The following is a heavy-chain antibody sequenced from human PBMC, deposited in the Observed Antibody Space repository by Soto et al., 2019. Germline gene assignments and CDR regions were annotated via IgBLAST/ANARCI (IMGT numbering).Heavy chain of an antibody. V-gene: IGHV1-18*01. CDR2: ISAYNGNT. Sequence: ASVKVACKASGYTFTSYGISWVRQAPGQGLEWMGWISAYNGNTNYAQKLQGRVTMTTDTSTSTAYMELRSMRSDDTAEYYCARDVPRVVIVVGMDFDDWGQVTLVTV. D-gene: IGHD3-22*01. J-gene: IGHJ4*02. CDR3: ARDVPRVVIVVGMDFDD. CDR1: GYTFTSYG.